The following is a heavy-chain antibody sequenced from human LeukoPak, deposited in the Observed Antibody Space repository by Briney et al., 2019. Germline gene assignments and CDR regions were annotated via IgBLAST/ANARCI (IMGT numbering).Heavy chain of an antibody. CDR1: GFTFSSYG. CDR3: AKDGSGSPDY. D-gene: IGHD3-10*01. CDR2: ISYDGSNK. J-gene: IGHJ4*02. V-gene: IGHV3-30*18. Sequence: PGRSLRLSCAASGFTFSSYGMHWVRQAPGKGLEWVAVISYDGSNKYYADSVKGRFTISRDNSKNTLYLQMNSLRAEDTAVYYCAKDGSGSPDYWGQGTLVTASS.